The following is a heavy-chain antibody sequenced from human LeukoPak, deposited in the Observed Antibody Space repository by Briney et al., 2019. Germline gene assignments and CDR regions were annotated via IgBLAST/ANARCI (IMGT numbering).Heavy chain of an antibody. V-gene: IGHV3-48*01. Sequence: GGSLRLSCAASGFTFSSYSMNWVRQAPGKGLEWVSYISSSSSTIYYADSVKGRFTISRDNSKNTLYLQMNSLRAEDTAVYYCARARGAPPYYYYGMDVWGQGTTVTVSS. CDR3: ARARGAPPYYYYGMDV. J-gene: IGHJ6*02. CDR1: GFTFSSYS. CDR2: ISSSSSTI. D-gene: IGHD3-10*01.